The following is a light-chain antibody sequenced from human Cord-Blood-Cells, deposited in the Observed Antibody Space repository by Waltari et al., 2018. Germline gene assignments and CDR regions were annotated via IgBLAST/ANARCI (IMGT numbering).Light chain of an antibody. Sequence: DIQMTQSPSTLSASVGDRVTITCRASQSISSWLDWYQQKPGKAPKLLIYDASSSESGVPSRFSGSGSGTEFTLTISSLQPNDFATYYCQQYNSWYTFGQGTKLEIK. V-gene: IGKV1-5*01. CDR3: QQYNSWYT. J-gene: IGKJ2*01. CDR1: QSISSW. CDR2: DAS.